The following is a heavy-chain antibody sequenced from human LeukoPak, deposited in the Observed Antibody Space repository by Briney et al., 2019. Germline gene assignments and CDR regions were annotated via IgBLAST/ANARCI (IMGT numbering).Heavy chain of an antibody. CDR1: GFTFTTYA. J-gene: IGHJ4*02. CDR3: AKAYCSSTICYWNY. CDR2: ISGSGAGT. Sequence: GGSLRLSCSASGFTFTTYAMSWVRQAPGKGLEWISSISGSGAGTNYADSVKGRFTISRDNSKNTLYLQMNSLRAEDTAVYYCAKAYCSSTICYWNYWGQGTLVTVSS. D-gene: IGHD2-2*01. V-gene: IGHV3-23*01.